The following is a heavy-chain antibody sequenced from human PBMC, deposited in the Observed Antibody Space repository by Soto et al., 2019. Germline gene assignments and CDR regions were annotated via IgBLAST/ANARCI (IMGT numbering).Heavy chain of an antibody. D-gene: IGHD1-26*01. CDR1: GFTFSAYA. CDR2: ISGDGSGT. Sequence: GGSLRLSCAASGFTFSAYAMSWARQAPGKGLEWVSTISGDGSGTHYADSVRGRFTISRDNSKSTLFLQMESLRVEDTAIYYCDGSDFWGQGTLVTVSS. CDR3: DGSDF. V-gene: IGHV3-23*01. J-gene: IGHJ4*02.